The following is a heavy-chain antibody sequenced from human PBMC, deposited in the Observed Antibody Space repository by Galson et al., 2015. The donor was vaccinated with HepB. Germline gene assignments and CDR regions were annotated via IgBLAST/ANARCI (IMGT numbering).Heavy chain of an antibody. J-gene: IGHJ5*02. CDR2: IYYSGST. D-gene: IGHD3-3*01. CDR3: ARGARITIVGVVRSGWFDP. V-gene: IGHV4-59*01. Sequence: SETLSLTCTVSGGSISSYYWSWIRQPPGKGLEWIGYIYYSGSTNYNPSLKSRVTISVDTSKNQFSLKLSSVTAADTAVYYCARGARITIVGVVRSGWFDPWGQGTLVTVSS. CDR1: GGSISSYY.